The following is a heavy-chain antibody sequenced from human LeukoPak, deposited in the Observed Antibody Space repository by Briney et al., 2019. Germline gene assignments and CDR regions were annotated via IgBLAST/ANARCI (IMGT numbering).Heavy chain of an antibody. CDR3: ARAPYGGKAIGPYDY. Sequence: SGGSLRLSCAASGFTFANYWMTWVRQAPGKGLEWVANIKQDGTEKFYVDSVKGRFTISRDNVKNSLYLQMNSLRAEDTAVYYCARAPYGGKAIGPYDYWGQGTLVTVSS. CDR1: GFTFANYW. V-gene: IGHV3-7*01. CDR2: IKQDGTEK. D-gene: IGHD4-23*01. J-gene: IGHJ4*02.